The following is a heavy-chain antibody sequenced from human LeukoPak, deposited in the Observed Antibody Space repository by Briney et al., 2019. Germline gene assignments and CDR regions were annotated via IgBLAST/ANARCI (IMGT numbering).Heavy chain of an antibody. V-gene: IGHV3-23*01. D-gene: IGHD1-26*01. CDR2: ISASGGST. J-gene: IGHJ2*01. CDR3: AKDRTVGASYWYFDL. CDR1: GFTFSSSA. Sequence: GGSLRLSCAASGFTFSSSAMSWVRQVPGKGLEWVSGISASGGSTSYADSVRGRFTISRDSSKNTLFLHMNTLRAEDTAIYYCAKDRTVGASYWYFDLWGRGTLVTVSS.